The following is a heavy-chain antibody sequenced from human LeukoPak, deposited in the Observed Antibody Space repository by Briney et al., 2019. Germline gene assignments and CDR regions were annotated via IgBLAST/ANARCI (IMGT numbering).Heavy chain of an antibody. Sequence: PGGSLRLSCAASGFTFSSYAMSWVRQAPGKGLEWVSAISGSGGSTYYADSVKGRFTISRDNSKNTLYLQMNSLRAEDTAVYYCAKVQSERNYYDSSGYYAFDIRGQGTMVTVSS. J-gene: IGHJ3*02. D-gene: IGHD3-22*01. CDR1: GFTFSSYA. V-gene: IGHV3-23*01. CDR2: ISGSGGST. CDR3: AKVQSERNYYDSSGYYAFDI.